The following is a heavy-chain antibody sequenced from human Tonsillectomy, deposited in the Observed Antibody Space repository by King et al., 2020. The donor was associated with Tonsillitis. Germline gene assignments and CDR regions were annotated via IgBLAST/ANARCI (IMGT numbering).Heavy chain of an antibody. CDR1: GDSVSSNSAA. J-gene: IGHJ6*03. CDR2: TYYRSKWYN. Sequence: HVQLQQSGPGLVKPSQTLSLTCAISGDSVSSNSAAWNWIRQSPSRGLEWLGRTYYRSKWYNDYAVSVKSRITINPDTSKNQFSLQLNSVTPEDTAVYYCARTPRYSGSYPDDYYYYYMDVWGKGTTVTVSS. D-gene: IGHD1-26*01. V-gene: IGHV6-1*01. CDR3: ARTPRYSGSYPDDYYYYYMDV.